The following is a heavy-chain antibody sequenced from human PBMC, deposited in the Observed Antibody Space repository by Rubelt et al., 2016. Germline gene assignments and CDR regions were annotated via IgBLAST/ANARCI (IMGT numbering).Heavy chain of an antibody. CDR2: GHYSGST. V-gene: IGHV4-59*08. J-gene: IGHJ4*02. Sequence: QLQLQESGPGLVKPSETLSLTCSVSGASLTTHYWSWVRQFPGKGLEWLVYGHYSGSTNYNPSPQTRLIMSVDTSKNQFSLMLSSVTAADTAVYYCARQVRGLYYSDYWGQGTLVTVSS. CDR1: GASLTTHY. CDR3: ARQVRGLYYSDY.